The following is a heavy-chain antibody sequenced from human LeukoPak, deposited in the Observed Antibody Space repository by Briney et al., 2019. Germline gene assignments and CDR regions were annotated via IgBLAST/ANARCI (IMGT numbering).Heavy chain of an antibody. J-gene: IGHJ3*02. Sequence: GGSLGLSCAASGFTFSSYWMSWVRQAPGKGLEWVANIKQDGSEKYYMDSVKGRFTISRDNAKNSLYLQMNSLRAEDTAVYYCARDGLWFAGGAFDIWGQGTMVTVSS. V-gene: IGHV3-7*01. D-gene: IGHD3-10*01. CDR3: ARDGLWFAGGAFDI. CDR1: GFTFSSYW. CDR2: IKQDGSEK.